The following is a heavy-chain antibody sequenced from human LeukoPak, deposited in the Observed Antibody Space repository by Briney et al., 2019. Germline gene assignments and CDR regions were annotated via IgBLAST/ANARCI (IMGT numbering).Heavy chain of an antibody. Sequence: SGPALVKPTQTLTLTCTFSGFSLSTSGMRVSWIRQPPGKALEWLARIDWDDDKFYITSLKTRLTISKDTSKNLVVLTMTNMDPVDTATYYCARNLIAAGFGPWGQGTLVTVSS. CDR2: IDWDDDK. CDR1: GFSLSTSGMR. D-gene: IGHD6-13*01. J-gene: IGHJ5*02. CDR3: ARNLIAAGFGP. V-gene: IGHV2-70*04.